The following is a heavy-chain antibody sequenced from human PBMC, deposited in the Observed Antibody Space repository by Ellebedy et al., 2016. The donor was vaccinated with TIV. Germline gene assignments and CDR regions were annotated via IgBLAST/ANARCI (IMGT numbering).Heavy chain of an antibody. D-gene: IGHD1-26*01. J-gene: IGHJ3*01. CDR2: INQDGGRN. V-gene: IGHV3-7*03. Sequence: GESLKISCAASGFTFSTYWMTWVRQAPGKGLEWAANINQDGGRNYYVESVKGRFHISRDNAKNSLYLQMNSLRAEDTAVYYCARDGGYSGNRPQFAFDVWGQGTMVTVSS. CDR3: ARDGGYSGNRPQFAFDV. CDR1: GFTFSTYW.